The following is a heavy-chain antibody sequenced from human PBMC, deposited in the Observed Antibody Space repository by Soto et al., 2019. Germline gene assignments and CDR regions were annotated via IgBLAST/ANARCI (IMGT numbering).Heavy chain of an antibody. CDR1: GGSISSGGYY. V-gene: IGHV4-31*03. J-gene: IGHJ4*02. CDR3: ARGPGSGWYDY. D-gene: IGHD6-19*01. CDR2: IYYSGGT. Sequence: QVQLQESGPGLVKPSQTLSLTCTVSGGSISSGGYYWSWIRQHPGKGLEWIGNIYYSGGTYYNPSLKXRXTXSXDTSKNQFSLKLSSVTAADTAVYYCARGPGSGWYDYWGQGTLVTVSS.